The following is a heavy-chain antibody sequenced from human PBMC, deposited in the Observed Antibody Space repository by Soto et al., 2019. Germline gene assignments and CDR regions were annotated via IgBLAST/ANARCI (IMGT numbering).Heavy chain of an antibody. CDR3: ATSRTFDY. Sequence: PWWSLRFSCAASGFTFSSYWMSWVRQAPGKGLEWVANIKQDGSEKYYVDSAKGRFTISRDNAKNSLYLQMNSLSAEDTAIYYCATSRTFDYWGQGTLVTVSS. D-gene: IGHD6-13*01. J-gene: IGHJ4*02. V-gene: IGHV3-7*01. CDR1: GFTFSSYW. CDR2: IKQDGSEK.